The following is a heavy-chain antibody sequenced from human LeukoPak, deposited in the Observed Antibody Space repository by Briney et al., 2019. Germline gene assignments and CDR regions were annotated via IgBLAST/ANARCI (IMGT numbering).Heavy chain of an antibody. V-gene: IGHV4-34*01. D-gene: IGHD3-10*01. Sequence: SETLSLTCAVYGGSSSGYYWSWIRQPPGKGLEWIGEINHSGSTNYNPSLKSRVTISVDTSKNQFSLKLSSVTAADTAVYYCARKGLLLWFGNWFDPWGQGTLVTVSS. J-gene: IGHJ5*02. CDR2: INHSGST. CDR1: GGSSSGYY. CDR3: ARKGLLLWFGNWFDP.